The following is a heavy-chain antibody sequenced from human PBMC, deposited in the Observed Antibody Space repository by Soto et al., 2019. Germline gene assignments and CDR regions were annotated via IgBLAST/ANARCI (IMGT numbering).Heavy chain of an antibody. V-gene: IGHV3-21*01. Sequence: EGSLRLSCAASGFTFSSYSMNWVRQAPGKGLEWVSSISSSSSYIYYADSVKGRFTISRDNAKNSLYLQMNSLRAEDTAVYYCAREDIVVVPAAIYYYYGMDVWGQGTTVTVSS. D-gene: IGHD2-2*02. CDR1: GFTFSSYS. J-gene: IGHJ6*02. CDR3: AREDIVVVPAAIYYYYGMDV. CDR2: ISSSSSYI.